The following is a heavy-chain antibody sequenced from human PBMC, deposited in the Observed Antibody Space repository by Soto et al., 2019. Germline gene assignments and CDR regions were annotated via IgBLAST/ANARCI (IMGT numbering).Heavy chain of an antibody. D-gene: IGHD3-9*01. CDR1: GYTFTSYG. V-gene: IGHV1-18*01. CDR3: ARHYDILTGPRGNWFDP. J-gene: IGHJ5*02. Sequence: ASVKVSCKASGYTFTSYGISWVRQAPGQGLEWMGWISAYNGNTNYAQKLQGRVTMTTDTSTSTAYMELRSLRSDDTAVYYCARHYDILTGPRGNWFDPWGQGTLVTVSS. CDR2: ISAYNGNT.